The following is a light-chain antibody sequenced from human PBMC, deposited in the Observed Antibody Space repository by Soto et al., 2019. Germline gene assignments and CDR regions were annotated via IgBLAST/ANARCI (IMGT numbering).Light chain of an antibody. CDR1: QSISSSY. CDR3: QQYGSSRWK. J-gene: IGKJ1*01. Sequence: DIVLTQSPATLSVSPGERATLSCRASQSISSSYLARYQQKPSQAPRLLVYGASSRATGIPDRFSGCASGTDFPPTISRLEPEDFAVYYCQQYGSSRWKFGQGTKVDIK. V-gene: IGKV3-20*01. CDR2: GAS.